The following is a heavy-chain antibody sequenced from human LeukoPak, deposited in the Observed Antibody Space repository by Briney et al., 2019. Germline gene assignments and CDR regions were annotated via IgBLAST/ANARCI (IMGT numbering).Heavy chain of an antibody. Sequence: VASVKVSCKASGGTFSSYAISWVRQAPGQGLEWMGGIIPIFGTANYAQKFQGRVTITADESTSTAYMELSSLRAEDTAVYYCARGSTYYESSGQVPFDYWGQGTLVTVSS. D-gene: IGHD3-22*01. CDR2: IIPIFGTA. CDR3: ARGSTYYESSGQVPFDY. CDR1: GGTFSSYA. V-gene: IGHV1-69*01. J-gene: IGHJ4*02.